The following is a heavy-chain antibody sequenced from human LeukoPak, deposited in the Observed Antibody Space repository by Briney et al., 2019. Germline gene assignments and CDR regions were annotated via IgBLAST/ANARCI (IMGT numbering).Heavy chain of an antibody. CDR3: AREQTDAFDI. V-gene: IGHV3-11*04. Sequence: PGGSLRLSCAASGFTFSDYYMSWIRQAPGKGLEWVSYISHRVSDVQYADSVKGRFTISRDNAKNSLYLQMNSLRAEDTAVYYCAREQTDAFDIWGQGTMVTVSS. CDR1: GFTFSDYY. J-gene: IGHJ3*02. CDR2: ISHRVSDV.